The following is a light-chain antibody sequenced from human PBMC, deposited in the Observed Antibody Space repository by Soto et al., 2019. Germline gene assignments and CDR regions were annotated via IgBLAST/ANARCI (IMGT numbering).Light chain of an antibody. Sequence: EIVLTQSPGTLSLSPGERATLSCKASQSVTSRYLAWYQQKPGQAPRLLIYGASSRATGIPDRFSGSGSGTYFTLTISRLEPEDFAVYFCQHYNNSPEYTFGKGTKLEIK. V-gene: IGKV3-20*01. CDR2: GAS. CDR1: QSVTSRY. J-gene: IGKJ2*01. CDR3: QHYNNSPEYT.